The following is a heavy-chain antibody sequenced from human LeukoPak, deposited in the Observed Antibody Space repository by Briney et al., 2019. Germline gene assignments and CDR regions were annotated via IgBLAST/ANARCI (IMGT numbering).Heavy chain of an antibody. CDR1: GYSFTSYW. CDR2: IYPGDSDT. Sequence: NLGESLKISCKGSGYSFTSYWIGWVRQMPEKGLEWMGIIYPGDSDTRYSPSFQGQVTISADKSISTAYLQWSSLKASDTAMYYCARYSGSYLITYYYYYYMDVWGKGTTVTVSS. V-gene: IGHV5-51*01. J-gene: IGHJ6*03. D-gene: IGHD1-26*01. CDR3: ARYSGSYLITYYYYYYMDV.